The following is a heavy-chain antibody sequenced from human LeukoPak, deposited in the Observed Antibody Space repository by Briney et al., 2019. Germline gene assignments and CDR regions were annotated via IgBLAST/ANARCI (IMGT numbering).Heavy chain of an antibody. J-gene: IGHJ6*03. Sequence: GGSLRLSCAASGFTFSSYSMNWVRQAPGKGLEWVSSISSSSSYIYYADSVKGRFTISRDNAKNSLYLQMNSLRAEDTAVYYCARDSTMIGHMDVWGKGTTVTVSS. CDR3: ARDSTMIGHMDV. D-gene: IGHD3-22*01. CDR1: GFTFSSYS. V-gene: IGHV3-21*01. CDR2: ISSSSSYI.